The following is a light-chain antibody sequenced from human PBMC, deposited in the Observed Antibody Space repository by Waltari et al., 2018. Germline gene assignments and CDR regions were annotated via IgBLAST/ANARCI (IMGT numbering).Light chain of an antibody. Sequence: EIVLTQSPGTLSLSPGERATLSCWASQSVGRSLAWYQQKRGQAPRLLIYGASTRATGIPDRFSGSGSGTDFSLTISRLEPEDFAVYYCQHYVRLPVTFGQGTKVEIE. CDR2: GAS. J-gene: IGKJ1*01. V-gene: IGKV3-20*01. CDR3: QHYVRLPVT. CDR1: QSVGRS.